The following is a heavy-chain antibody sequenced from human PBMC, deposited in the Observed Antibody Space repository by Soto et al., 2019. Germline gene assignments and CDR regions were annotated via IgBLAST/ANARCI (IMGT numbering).Heavy chain of an antibody. CDR2: IIPIFGTA. V-gene: IGHV1-69*13. D-gene: IGHD6-19*01. J-gene: IGHJ3*02. Sequence: ASVKVSCKASGGTFSSYAISWVRQAPGQGLEWMGGIIPIFGTANYAQKFQGRVTITADESTSTAYMELSSLRSEDTAVFFFARANGIAVAGNGAFDIWGQGTMVTVSS. CDR1: GGTFSSYA. CDR3: ARANGIAVAGNGAFDI.